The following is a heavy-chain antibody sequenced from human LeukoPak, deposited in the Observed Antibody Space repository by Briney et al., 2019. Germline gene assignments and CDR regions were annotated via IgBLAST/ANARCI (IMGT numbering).Heavy chain of an antibody. Sequence: GGSLRLSCVASGFTFSVYWMSWVRQAPGKGLEWVANIKEDGSEKYYVDSVKGRFTISRDNAKNSLYPQMSSLRTEDTAVYYCARGGSWFAPWGQGTLVTVSS. J-gene: IGHJ5*02. D-gene: IGHD3-10*01. V-gene: IGHV3-7*01. CDR2: IKEDGSEK. CDR3: ARGGSWFAP. CDR1: GFTFSVYW.